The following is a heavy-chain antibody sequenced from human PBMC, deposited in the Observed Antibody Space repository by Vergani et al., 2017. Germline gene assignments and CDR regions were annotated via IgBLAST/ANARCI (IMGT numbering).Heavy chain of an antibody. CDR2: ISSSSSYI. V-gene: IGHV3-21*01. J-gene: IGHJ4*02. CDR3: ARDATVEYYFDY. Sequence: EVQLVESGGGLVKPGGSLRLSCAASGFTFSSYSMNWVRQAPGKGLEWVSSISSSSSYIYYAESVKGRFTISRDNAKNSLYLQMNSLRAEDTAVYYCARDATVEYYFDYWGQGTLVTVSS. CDR1: GFTFSSYS. D-gene: IGHD4-23*01.